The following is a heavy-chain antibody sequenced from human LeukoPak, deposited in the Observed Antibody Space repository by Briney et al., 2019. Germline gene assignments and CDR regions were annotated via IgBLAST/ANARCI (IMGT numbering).Heavy chain of an antibody. CDR3: ARAGPGAPVDF. CDR1: GGSISTYY. CDR2: IYYSGYT. V-gene: IGHV4-59*01. D-gene: IGHD1-26*01. Sequence: SETLSLTCTVSGGSISTYYWSWIRQPPGRGLEWIGYIYYSGYTNYNPSLKSRVTISVDTSKNQFSLKLPSVTPADTAVYYCARAGPGAPVDFWGQGALVTVSS. J-gene: IGHJ4*02.